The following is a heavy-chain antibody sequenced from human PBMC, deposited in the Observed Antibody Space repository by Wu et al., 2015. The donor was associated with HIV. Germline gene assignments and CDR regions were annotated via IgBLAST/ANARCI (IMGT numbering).Heavy chain of an antibody. Sequence: QVQLVQSGAEVKKSGASVKVSCKASGYTFTIFYINWVRQATGQGLEWMGWMNPHTGDTGYAQKFQGRVTMTRDTSISTAYLELDSLKXEDTATYFCVRMRSSGWPIDSWGQGTLVTVSS. CDR1: GYTFTIFY. CDR3: VRMRSSGWPIDS. D-gene: IGHD6-19*01. CDR2: MNPHTGDT. V-gene: IGHV1-8*01. J-gene: IGHJ4*02.